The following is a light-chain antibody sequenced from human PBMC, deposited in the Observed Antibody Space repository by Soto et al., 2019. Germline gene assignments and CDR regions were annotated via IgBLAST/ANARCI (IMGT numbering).Light chain of an antibody. CDR3: QQYNSNPLT. Sequence: DIQMTQSPSTLSASVGDRVTITCRASQRISTWLAWYQQKPGEAPKLLIYKASYLESGVPSRFSGRVSGTEFTLTISSLQPDDFATYHCQQYNSNPLTFGGGTKVEIK. CDR2: KAS. J-gene: IGKJ4*01. CDR1: QRISTW. V-gene: IGKV1-5*03.